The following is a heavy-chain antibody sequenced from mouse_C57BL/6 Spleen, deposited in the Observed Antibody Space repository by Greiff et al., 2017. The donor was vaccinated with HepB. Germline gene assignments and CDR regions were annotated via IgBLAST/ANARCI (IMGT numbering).Heavy chain of an antibody. J-gene: IGHJ1*03. Sequence: QVQLQQPGAELVKPGASVKLSCKASGYTFTSYWMHWVKQRPGQGLEWIGMIHPNSGSTNYNEKFKSKATLTVDKSSSTAYMQLSSLTSEDSAVYYCQAFITTASSYWYFDVWGTGTTVTVSS. V-gene: IGHV1-64*01. CDR2: IHPNSGST. D-gene: IGHD1-1*01. CDR1: GYTFTSYW. CDR3: QAFITTASSYWYFDV.